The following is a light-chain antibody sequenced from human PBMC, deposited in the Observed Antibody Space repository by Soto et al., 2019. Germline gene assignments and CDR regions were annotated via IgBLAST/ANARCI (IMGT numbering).Light chain of an antibody. J-gene: IGLJ1*01. V-gene: IGLV2-8*01. CDR1: SSDVGGYNY. CDR2: AVN. CDR3: SSYAGGNSFPDV. Sequence: QSALTQPPSASGSPGQSVTISCTGTSSDVGGYNYVSWYQQHPGKAPKLLIYAVNQRPSGVPDRFSGSKSGNTASLTVSGLQTEDEADYYCSSYAGGNSFPDVFGIGTKLTVL.